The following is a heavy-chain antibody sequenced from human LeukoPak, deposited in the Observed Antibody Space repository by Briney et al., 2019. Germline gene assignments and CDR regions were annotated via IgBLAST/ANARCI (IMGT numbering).Heavy chain of an antibody. Sequence: ASVKVSCKASGYTFTDYYIHWVRLAPGQGLEWMGWINPNSGATNYAQKFQGRVTVTRDTSISTAYMELSRLTSDDTAMYYCARCEFGCDWGQGTLVTVSS. CDR3: ARCEFGCD. D-gene: IGHD3-10*01. J-gene: IGHJ4*02. CDR1: GYTFTDYY. V-gene: IGHV1-2*02. CDR2: INPNSGAT.